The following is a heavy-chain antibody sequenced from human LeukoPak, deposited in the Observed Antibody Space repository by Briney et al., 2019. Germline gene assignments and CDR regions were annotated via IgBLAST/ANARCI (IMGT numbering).Heavy chain of an antibody. CDR3: ARAGTAYYYYNYIGV. J-gene: IGHJ6*03. CDR2: IGAYNGKT. CDR1: GYTFNNYG. D-gene: IGHD1-7*01. V-gene: IGHV1-18*01. Sequence: ASVNVSCKASGYTFNNYGISWVRQAPGQGLEWMGWIGAYNGKTRYTQKFQGRVTMTTDTSTSTAYMELRSLRFVDTAVYYCARAGTAYYYYNYIGVWGKGTTVTVSS.